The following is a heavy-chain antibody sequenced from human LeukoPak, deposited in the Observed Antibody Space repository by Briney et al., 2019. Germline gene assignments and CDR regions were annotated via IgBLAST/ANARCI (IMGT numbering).Heavy chain of an antibody. CDR1: GFTFSSYA. V-gene: IGHV3-23*01. Sequence: GGSLRLSCAASGFTFSSYAMSWVRQAPGKGLEWVSAISGSGGSTYYADSVKGRFTISRDNSKNTLYLQMNSLRAEDTVVYYCAKDRVYYYDSSGYYRPLGGFDYWGQGTLVTVSS. J-gene: IGHJ4*02. CDR2: ISGSGGST. D-gene: IGHD3-22*01. CDR3: AKDRVYYYDSSGYYRPLGGFDY.